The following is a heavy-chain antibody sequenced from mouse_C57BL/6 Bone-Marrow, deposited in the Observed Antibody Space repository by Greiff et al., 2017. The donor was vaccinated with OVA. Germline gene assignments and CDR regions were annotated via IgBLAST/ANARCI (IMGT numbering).Heavy chain of an antibody. CDR3: ASPYSNYGYFDV. J-gene: IGHJ1*03. CDR2: ISNGGGST. D-gene: IGHD2-5*01. V-gene: IGHV5-12*01. CDR1: GFTFSDYY. Sequence: DVKLVESGGGLVQPGGSLKLSCAASGFTFSDYYMYWVRQTPEKRLEWVAYISNGGGSTYYPDTVKGRFTISRDNAKNTLYLQMSRLKSEDTAMYYCASPYSNYGYFDVWGTGTTVTVSS.